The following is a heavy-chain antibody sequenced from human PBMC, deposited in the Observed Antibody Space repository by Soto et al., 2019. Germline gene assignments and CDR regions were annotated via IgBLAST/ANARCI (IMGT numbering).Heavy chain of an antibody. CDR2: INPSGGST. V-gene: IGHV1-46*01. J-gene: IGHJ4*02. Sequence: ASVEVSCKASGYTFTSYYMHWVRQAPGQGLEWMGIINPSGGSTSYAQKFQGRVTMTRDTSTSTVYMELSSLRSEDTAVYYCARGRIAARPLGASRFDYWGQGTLVTVSS. CDR3: ARGRIAARPLGASRFDY. D-gene: IGHD6-6*01. CDR1: GYTFTSYY.